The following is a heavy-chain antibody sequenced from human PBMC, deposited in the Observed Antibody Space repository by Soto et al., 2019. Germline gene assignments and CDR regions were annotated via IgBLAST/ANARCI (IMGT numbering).Heavy chain of an antibody. Sequence: ASVKVSCKSSGDSFNDYYLHWVRQAPGQGLEWMGWINPNSGVTKYAQKFQGWVTMTRDTSIRTVYMELSRLRSDDTAVYYCARESGGATATLDYYYFYMDVWGKGTTVTVPS. CDR2: INPNSGVT. J-gene: IGHJ6*03. CDR1: GDSFNDYY. D-gene: IGHD5-12*01. V-gene: IGHV1-2*04. CDR3: ARESGGATATLDYYYFYMDV.